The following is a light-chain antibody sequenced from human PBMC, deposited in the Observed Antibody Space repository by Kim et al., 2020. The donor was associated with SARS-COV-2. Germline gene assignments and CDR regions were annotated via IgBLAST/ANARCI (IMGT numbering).Light chain of an antibody. CDR3: QQSYRTPVT. J-gene: IGKJ4*01. CDR2: AAT. CDR1: QGIHSY. V-gene: IGKV1-39*01. Sequence: DIQLAQSPPSLSASVGDSVTITCRASQGIHSYLNWYQQKPGEAPNLLIYAATRLQGGVPSRFSGSGSGTDFTLTINSLQPEDFATYYCQQSYRTPVTFGGGTKVDIK.